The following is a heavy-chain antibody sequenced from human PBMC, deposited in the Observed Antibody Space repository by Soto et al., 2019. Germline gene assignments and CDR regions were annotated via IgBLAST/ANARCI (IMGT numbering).Heavy chain of an antibody. Sequence: GGSLRLSCAASGFTFSSYSMNWVRQAPGKGLEWVSSISSSSSYIYYADSVKGRFTISRDNAKNSLYLQMNSLRAEDTAVYYCASSSDAPDVWSGFYYHRGQRTLVTVSS. J-gene: IGHJ4*02. V-gene: IGHV3-21*01. CDR1: GFTFSSYS. D-gene: IGHD3-3*01. CDR3: ASSSDAPDVWSGFYYH. CDR2: ISSSSSYI.